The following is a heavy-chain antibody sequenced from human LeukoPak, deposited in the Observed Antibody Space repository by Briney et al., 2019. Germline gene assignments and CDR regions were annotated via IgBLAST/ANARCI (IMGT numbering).Heavy chain of an antibody. CDR1: GFTFSSYW. D-gene: IGHD1-26*01. Sequence: GGSLRLSCAASGFTFSSYWMSWVRQAPGKGLEWVANIKQDGSEKYYVDSVKGRFTISRDNAKNSLYLQMNSLRAEDTAVYYCVGHYSGLRSYFDYWGQGTLVTVSS. CDR3: VGHYSGLRSYFDY. CDR2: IKQDGSEK. V-gene: IGHV3-7*01. J-gene: IGHJ4*02.